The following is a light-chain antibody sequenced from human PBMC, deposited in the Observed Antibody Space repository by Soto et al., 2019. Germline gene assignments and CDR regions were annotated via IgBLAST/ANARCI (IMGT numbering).Light chain of an antibody. CDR3: TSFSSSTSLYV. CDR1: TRDIAGYNY. Sequence: QSVLTQPASFSWSLGQSITISCTGTTRDIAGYNYISWYQQLPGKAPKLMIYQVTIRPSGISNRFSGSKSGNTASLTISGLQAEDEADYYCTSFSSSTSLYVFGTGNKVTVL. CDR2: QVT. V-gene: IGLV2-14*01. J-gene: IGLJ1*01.